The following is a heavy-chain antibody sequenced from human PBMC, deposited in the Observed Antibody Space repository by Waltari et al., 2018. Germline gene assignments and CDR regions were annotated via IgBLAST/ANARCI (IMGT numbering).Heavy chain of an antibody. CDR3: ARDRDYVDTAMVGATGYYGMDV. Sequence: QVQLVQSGAEVKKPGSSVKVSCKASGGTFSSYAISWVRQAPGQGLEGRGGIIPIFGTANYAQKFQGRVTITTDESTSTAYMELSSLRSEDTAVYYCARDRDYVDTAMVGATGYYGMDVWGQGTTVTVSS. CDR1: GGTFSSYA. CDR2: IIPIFGTA. J-gene: IGHJ6*02. D-gene: IGHD5-18*01. V-gene: IGHV1-69*05.